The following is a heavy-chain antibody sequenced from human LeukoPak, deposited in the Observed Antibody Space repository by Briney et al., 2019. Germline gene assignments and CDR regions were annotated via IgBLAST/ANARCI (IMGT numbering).Heavy chain of an antibody. CDR1: GYGFTSYW. D-gene: IGHD5-18*01. Sequence: GESLKISCKGSGYGFTSYWIGWVRQMPGKGLEWMGIIYPGDSDTRYSPSFQGQVTISADKSIGTAYLQWSSLKASDTAMYYCARQGYSYGPGLFYYYYGMDVWGQGTTVTVSS. CDR3: ARQGYSYGPGLFYYYYGMDV. CDR2: IYPGDSDT. V-gene: IGHV5-51*01. J-gene: IGHJ6*02.